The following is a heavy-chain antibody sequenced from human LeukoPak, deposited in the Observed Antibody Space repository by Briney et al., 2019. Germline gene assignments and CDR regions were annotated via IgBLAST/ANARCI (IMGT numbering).Heavy chain of an antibody. Sequence: SVKVSCKASGGTFSSYAISWVRQAPGQGLEWMGGIIPIFGTASYAQKFQGRVTITTDESTSTAYMELSSLRSEDTAVYYCARDVAGPMRVGSYDYWGQGTLVTVSS. V-gene: IGHV1-69*05. J-gene: IGHJ4*02. CDR2: IIPIFGTA. CDR1: GGTFSSYA. D-gene: IGHD2-15*01. CDR3: ARDVAGPMRVGSYDY.